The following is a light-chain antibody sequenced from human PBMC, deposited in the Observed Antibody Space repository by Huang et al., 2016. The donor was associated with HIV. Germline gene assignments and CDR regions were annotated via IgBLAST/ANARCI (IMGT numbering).Light chain of an antibody. V-gene: IGKV3D-20*01. CDR3: QQYGSSSYT. CDR1: QSIRNRY. Sequence: EIVLTQSPATQSLSPGERATLSCRATQSIRNRYLAWFQQKPGLAPRLLIYDASNRATGIPDRFSGGGSGTDFTLTISRLEPEDFAVYYCQQYGSSSYTFGQGTKLELK. CDR2: DAS. J-gene: IGKJ2*01.